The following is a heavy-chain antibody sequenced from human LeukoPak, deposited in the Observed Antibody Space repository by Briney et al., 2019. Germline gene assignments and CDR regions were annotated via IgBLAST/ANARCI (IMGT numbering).Heavy chain of an antibody. J-gene: IGHJ4*02. CDR3: AKGEWELLRVDY. V-gene: IGHV3-23*01. CDR1: GFTFSSYG. Sequence: GGSLRLSCAASGFTFSSYGMSWVRQAPGKGLEWVSAISGSGGSTYYADSVKGRFTISRDNSKNTLYLQMNSLRAEDTAVYYCAKGEWELLRVDYWGQGTLVTVSS. D-gene: IGHD1-26*01. CDR2: ISGSGGST.